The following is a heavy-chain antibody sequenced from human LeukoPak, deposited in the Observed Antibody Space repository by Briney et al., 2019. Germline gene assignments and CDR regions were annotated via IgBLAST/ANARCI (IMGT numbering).Heavy chain of an antibody. CDR2: IKQDGSEK. D-gene: IGHD1-26*01. J-gene: IGHJ4*02. Sequence: GGSLRLSCAASEFTFSSYWMTWVRQAPGKGLEWVANIKQDGSEKYSVDSVKGRFTISKDNAKNSVYLQMNSLRVEDTAVYYCARCGVSKWELLGGFDSWGQGSLVTVSS. CDR1: EFTFSSYW. CDR3: ARCGVSKWELLGGFDS. V-gene: IGHV3-7*01.